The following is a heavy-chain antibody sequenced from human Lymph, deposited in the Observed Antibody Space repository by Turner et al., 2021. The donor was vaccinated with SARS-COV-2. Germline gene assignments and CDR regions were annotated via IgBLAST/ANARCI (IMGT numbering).Heavy chain of an antibody. Sequence: EVQLVASGGGLVTLGGSLRLCCAPSGFTFRNGWMSWRRQARGKGREWVGRIKSKTDGGTTDYAAPVKGRFTISRDESKNTLYLQMNSVKAEDTAVYYCSTGGFTGTYGDYFDFWGQGTMVTVSS. V-gene: IGHV3-15*01. CDR3: STGGFTGTYGDYFDF. CDR1: GFTFRNGW. D-gene: IGHD1-1*01. CDR2: IKSKTDGGTT. J-gene: IGHJ4*02.